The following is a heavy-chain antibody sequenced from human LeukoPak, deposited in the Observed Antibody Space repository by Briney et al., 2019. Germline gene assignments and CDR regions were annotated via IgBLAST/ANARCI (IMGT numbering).Heavy chain of an antibody. CDR2: MYYTGNT. CDR1: GGSINSTSYY. J-gene: IGHJ4*02. Sequence: PSETLSLTCSVSGGSINSTSYYWGWVRQPPGRGLEWVASMYYTGNTYCSSSLRGRVTISADTSKNHFSLRLTSVTAADTAVYYCVNWRSSSWCDWGQGTLVTVSS. CDR3: VNWRSSSWCD. D-gene: IGHD6-13*01. V-gene: IGHV4-39*01.